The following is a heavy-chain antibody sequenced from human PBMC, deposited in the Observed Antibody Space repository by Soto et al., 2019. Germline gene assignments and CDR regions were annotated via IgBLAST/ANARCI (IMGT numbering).Heavy chain of an antibody. CDR2: ISGSGVST. CDR1: GFTFSSYA. Sequence: EVQLLESGGGLVQPGGSLRLSCAASGFTFSSYALGWVRQAPGRGLECVSAISGSGVSTFYADSVKGRFTISRDTSKNTLYLQMNTLTAEDTAVYYCAKDHRIWGRIVEYMDVWGQGTTVTVSS. D-gene: IGHD3-10*01. CDR3: AKDHRIWGRIVEYMDV. V-gene: IGHV3-23*01. J-gene: IGHJ6*02.